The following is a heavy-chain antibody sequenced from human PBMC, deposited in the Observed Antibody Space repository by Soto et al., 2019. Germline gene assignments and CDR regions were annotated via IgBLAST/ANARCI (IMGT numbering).Heavy chain of an antibody. CDR1: GYTFTSYD. CDR3: ARELSSSWRFDY. CDR2: MNPNSGNT. D-gene: IGHD6-13*01. Sequence: ASVKVSCKASGYTFTSYDINWVRQATGQGLEWMGWMNPNSGNTGYAQKFQGRVTTTRNTSISTAYMELSSLRSEDTAVYYCARELSSSWRFDYWGQGTLVTVSS. V-gene: IGHV1-8*01. J-gene: IGHJ4*02.